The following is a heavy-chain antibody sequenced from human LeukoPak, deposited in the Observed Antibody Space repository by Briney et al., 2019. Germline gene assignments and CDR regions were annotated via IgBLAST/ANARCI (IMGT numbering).Heavy chain of an antibody. CDR1: GGSISSSSYY. CDR3: ARVLDYYGSGTRDFDY. V-gene: IGHV4-39*07. D-gene: IGHD3-10*01. CDR2: IYYSGST. J-gene: IGHJ4*02. Sequence: SETLSLTCTVSGGSISSSSYYWGWIRQPPGKELEWIGSIYYSGSTYYNPSLKSRVTISVDTSKNQFSLKLSSVTAADTAVYYCARVLDYYGSGTRDFDYWGQGTLVTVSS.